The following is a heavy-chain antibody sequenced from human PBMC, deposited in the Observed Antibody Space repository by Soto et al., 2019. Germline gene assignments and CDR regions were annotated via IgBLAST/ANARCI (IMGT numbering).Heavy chain of an antibody. CDR2: IYYSGST. Sequence: SETLSLTCTVSGGSISSGDYYWSWIRQPPGKGLEWIGYIYYSGSTYYNPSLESRVTISVDTSKNQFSLKLSSVTAADTAVYYCARDTLTGYYRPYFDYWGRGTLVTVSS. D-gene: IGHD3-9*01. CDR1: GGSISSGDYY. V-gene: IGHV4-30-4*01. J-gene: IGHJ4*02. CDR3: ARDTLTGYYRPYFDY.